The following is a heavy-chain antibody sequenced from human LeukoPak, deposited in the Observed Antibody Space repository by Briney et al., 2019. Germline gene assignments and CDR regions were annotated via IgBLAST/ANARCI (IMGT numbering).Heavy chain of an antibody. CDR2: IYRGGAT. D-gene: IGHD1-26*01. J-gene: IGHJ5*02. CDR3: AGDRRENWFDP. V-gene: IGHV3-53*01. CDR1: GFIVGNNY. Sequence: GGSLRLSCAASGFIVGNNYVTWVRQAPGKGLEWVSSIYRGGATYYADSVRGRFTVSRDNAKNTVYLQMDSLRGEDTAVYYCAGDRRENWFDPWGQGTLVTVSS.